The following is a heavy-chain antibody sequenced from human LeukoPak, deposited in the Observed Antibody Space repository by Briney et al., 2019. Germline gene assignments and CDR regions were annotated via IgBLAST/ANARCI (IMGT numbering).Heavy chain of an antibody. CDR1: GGSFSGYY. Sequence: SETLSLTCAVYGGSFSGYYWSWIRQPPGKGLEWIGEINQSGSTNYNPSLKSRVTISVDTSKNQFSLKLSSVTAADTAVYYCARGKRGYSSSWYDYRGQGTLVTVSS. D-gene: IGHD6-13*01. J-gene: IGHJ4*02. CDR2: INQSGST. V-gene: IGHV4-34*01. CDR3: ARGKRGYSSSWYDY.